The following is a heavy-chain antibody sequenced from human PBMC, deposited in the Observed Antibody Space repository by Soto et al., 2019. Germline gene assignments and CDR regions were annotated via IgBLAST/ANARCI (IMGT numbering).Heavy chain of an antibody. CDR3: ERVCTPESNYSDY. CDR2: IYYSGST. D-gene: IGHD2-2*01. CDR1: GGSISSGGYY. J-gene: IGHJ4*02. Sequence: QVQLQESGPGLVKPSQTLFLTCTVSGGSISSGGYYWIWIRQHPGKGLEWIGYIYYSGSTYYIPSLKRRVIISVDTSKNQFSLKLSSVTAAVMDEYYCERVCTPESNYSDYWGPGTLVTVSS. V-gene: IGHV4-31*03.